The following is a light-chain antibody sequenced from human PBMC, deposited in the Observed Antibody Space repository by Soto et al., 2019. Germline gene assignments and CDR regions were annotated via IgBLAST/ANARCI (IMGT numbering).Light chain of an antibody. Sequence: EILMTQSPATLSVSPGERATLSCRASQSVDGNLAWYQQKPGQAPRLLIYGASTRATGISARFSGSGSGTEFTLTISSLQSEDFAVYYCQQYNNWLWTFGQGTKVDIK. J-gene: IGKJ1*01. CDR1: QSVDGN. V-gene: IGKV3-15*01. CDR2: GAS. CDR3: QQYNNWLWT.